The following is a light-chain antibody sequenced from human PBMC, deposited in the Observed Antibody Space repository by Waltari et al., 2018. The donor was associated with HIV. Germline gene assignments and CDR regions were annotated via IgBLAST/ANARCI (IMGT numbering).Light chain of an antibody. J-gene: IGLJ3*02. Sequence: QSLLTQPPSPSGTPGQRVTISCSGSSSNIGRNPVTWYQQPPGTAPKLLSYNNKERPSGVPDRFAGSKSGTSASLAISGLQAEDEADYYCAAWDDSLNGWVFGGGTKLTVL. V-gene: IGLV1-44*01. CDR3: AAWDDSLNGWV. CDR1: SSNIGRNP. CDR2: NNK.